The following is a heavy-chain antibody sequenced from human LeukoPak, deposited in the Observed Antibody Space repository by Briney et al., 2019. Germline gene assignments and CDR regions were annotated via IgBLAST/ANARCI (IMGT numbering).Heavy chain of an antibody. J-gene: IGHJ4*02. Sequence: ASVKVSCKASGYTFTRNTINWVRQAPGQGLEWMGWVNTNTGNPTYAQGCTGRFVFSSDTSVNTAYLQIGSLKAEDTAVYYCVTNFDSSGYFGYWGQGTLVTVSS. D-gene: IGHD3-22*01. V-gene: IGHV7-4-1*01. CDR2: VNTNTGNP. CDR1: GYTFTRNT. CDR3: VTNFDSSGYFGY.